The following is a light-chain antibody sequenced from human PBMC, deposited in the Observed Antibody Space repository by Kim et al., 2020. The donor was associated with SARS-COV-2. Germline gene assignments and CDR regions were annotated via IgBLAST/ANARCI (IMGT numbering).Light chain of an antibody. CDR1: SLRSYY. CDR2: GKN. V-gene: IGLV3-19*01. CDR3: NSRDSSGNPRWV. J-gene: IGLJ3*02. Sequence: GQTVSITCQGDSLRSYYSSWYQQKPGQAPVLVIYGKNNRPSGIPDRFSGSSSGNTASLTITGAQAEDEADYYCNSRDSSGNPRWVFGGGTQLTVL.